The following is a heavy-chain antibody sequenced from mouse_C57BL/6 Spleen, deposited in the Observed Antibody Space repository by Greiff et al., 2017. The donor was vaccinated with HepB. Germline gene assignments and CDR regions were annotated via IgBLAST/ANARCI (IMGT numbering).Heavy chain of an antibody. CDR2: IYPRSGNT. Sequence: VQLQQSGAELARPGASVKLSCKASGYTFTSYGISWVKQRTGQGLEWIGEIYPRSGNTYYNEKFKGKATLTADKSSSTAYMELRSLTSEDSAVYFCARGRYDGYSWFAYWGQGTLVTVSA. D-gene: IGHD2-3*01. J-gene: IGHJ3*01. CDR3: ARGRYDGYSWFAY. V-gene: IGHV1-81*01. CDR1: GYTFTSYG.